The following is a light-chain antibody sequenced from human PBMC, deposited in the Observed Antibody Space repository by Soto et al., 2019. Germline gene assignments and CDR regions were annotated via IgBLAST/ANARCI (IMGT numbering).Light chain of an antibody. CDR3: MQALQTRT. CDR1: QSLLHSNGYYY. V-gene: IGKV2-28*01. Sequence: DIVITQSPLSLPVTPGEPASISCRSSQSLLHSNGYYYLDWYLQKPGQSPQLLIYLGSNRASGVPDRFSGSGSGTDFTLKISRVEAEDVGVYYCMQALQTRTFGQGTKGDIK. CDR2: LGS. J-gene: IGKJ1*01.